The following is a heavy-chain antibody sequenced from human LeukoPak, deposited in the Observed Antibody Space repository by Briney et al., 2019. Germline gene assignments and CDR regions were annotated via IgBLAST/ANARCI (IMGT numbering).Heavy chain of an antibody. Sequence: GGSLRLSCAASGFTFSSYSMNWVRQAPGKGLEWVSSISSSSSYIYYADSVKGRFTISRDNAKNTLYLQMNSLRAEDTAVYYCARVAVSDAFDIWGQGTMVTVSS. CDR1: GFTFSSYS. J-gene: IGHJ3*02. CDR3: ARVAVSDAFDI. CDR2: ISSSSSYI. V-gene: IGHV3-21*01. D-gene: IGHD2-8*01.